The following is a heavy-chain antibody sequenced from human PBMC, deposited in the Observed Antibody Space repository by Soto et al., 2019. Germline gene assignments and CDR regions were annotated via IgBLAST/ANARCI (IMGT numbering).Heavy chain of an antibody. CDR2: ISGSGGST. D-gene: IGHD2-21*01. V-gene: IGHV3-23*01. CDR3: AKDLIATLGYYYGMDV. J-gene: IGHJ6*02. Sequence: GALRLSCAASGFTFSSYAMSWVRQAPGKGLGWVSAISGSGGSTYYADSVKGRFTISRDNSKNTLYLQMNSLRAEDTAVYYCAKDLIATLGYYYGMDVWGQGTTVTVSS. CDR1: GFTFSSYA.